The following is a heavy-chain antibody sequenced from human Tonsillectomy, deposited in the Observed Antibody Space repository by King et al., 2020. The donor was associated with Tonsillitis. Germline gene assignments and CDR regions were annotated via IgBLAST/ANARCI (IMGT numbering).Heavy chain of an antibody. CDR3: AKGNYDILTGPYYYYGMDV. CDR1: GFTFNSYA. CDR2: IRNSGGST. D-gene: IGHD3-9*01. Sequence: EVQLVESGGGLVQPGGSLRLSCAASGFTFNSYAMSWVRQAPGKGLEWVSGIRNSGGSTYYADSVKGRFTISRDNSKNTLYLQMNSLRNEDTAVFYCAKGNYDILTGPYYYYGMDVWGQGTTVTVSS. J-gene: IGHJ6*02. V-gene: IGHV3-23*04.